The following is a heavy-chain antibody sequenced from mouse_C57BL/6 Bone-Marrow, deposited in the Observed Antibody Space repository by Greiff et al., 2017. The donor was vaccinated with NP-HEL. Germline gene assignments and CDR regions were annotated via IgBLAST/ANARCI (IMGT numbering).Heavy chain of an antibody. CDR2: ISNGGGST. CDR1: GFTFSDYY. Sequence: DVKLVESGGGLVQPGGSLKLSCAASGFTFSDYYMYWVRQTPEKRLEWVAYISNGGGSTYSPATVKGRFTISRHNAKNTLYLQRSRLKSEDTAMYYCARPGRWLLPPYYYAMDYWGQGTSVTVSS. J-gene: IGHJ4*01. D-gene: IGHD2-3*01. CDR3: ARPGRWLLPPYYYAMDY. V-gene: IGHV5-12*01.